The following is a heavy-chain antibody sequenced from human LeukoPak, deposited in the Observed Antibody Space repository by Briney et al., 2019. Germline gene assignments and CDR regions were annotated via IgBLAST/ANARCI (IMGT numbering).Heavy chain of an antibody. CDR1: GGSISSGSYY. D-gene: IGHD2-2*02. V-gene: IGHV4-61*02. CDR2: IYTSGST. Sequence: TLSLTCTVSGGSISSGSYYWSWIRQPAVKGLEWIGRIYTSGSTNYNPSLKSRVTISVDTSKNQFSLKLSSVTAADTAVYYCARDHRYCSSTSCYIGFDYWGQGTLVTVSS. CDR3: ARDHRYCSSTSCYIGFDY. J-gene: IGHJ4*02.